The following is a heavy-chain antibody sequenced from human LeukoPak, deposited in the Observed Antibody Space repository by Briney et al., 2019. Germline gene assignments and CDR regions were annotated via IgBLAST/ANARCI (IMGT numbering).Heavy chain of an antibody. Sequence: SETLSLTCAVYGGSFSGYYWSWIRQPPGKGLEWIGEINHSGSTNYNPSLKSRVTISVDTSKNQFSLKLSSVTAADTAVYYCARDLTSVTTLLGDAFDIWGQGTMVTVSS. V-gene: IGHV4-34*01. D-gene: IGHD4-11*01. CDR3: ARDLTSVTTLLGDAFDI. CDR2: INHSGST. J-gene: IGHJ3*02. CDR1: GGSFSGYY.